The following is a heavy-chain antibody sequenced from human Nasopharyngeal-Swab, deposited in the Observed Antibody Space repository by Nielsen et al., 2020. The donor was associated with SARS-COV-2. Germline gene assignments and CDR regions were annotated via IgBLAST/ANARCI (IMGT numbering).Heavy chain of an antibody. CDR2: IYYCGST. V-gene: IGHV4-39*07. Sequence: SETLSLTCTVSGASNSTSSYYCSWIRQPPGKGPEWIGTIYYCGSTYYNPSLKSRITISIDTSKNQFSLKLSSVTAADTAVYYCARDGYRSGWYPNWFDPWGQGTLVTVSS. CDR1: GASNSTSSYY. J-gene: IGHJ5*02. CDR3: ARDGYRSGWYPNWFDP. D-gene: IGHD6-19*01.